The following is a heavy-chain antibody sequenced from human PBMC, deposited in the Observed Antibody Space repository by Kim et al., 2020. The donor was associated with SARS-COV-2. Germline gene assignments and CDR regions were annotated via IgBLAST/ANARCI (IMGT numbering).Heavy chain of an antibody. D-gene: IGHD1-26*01. CDR1: GGSISSYY. V-gene: IGHV4-59*01. J-gene: IGHJ4*02. CDR2: IYYSGST. Sequence: SETLSLTCTVSGGSISSYYWSWIRQPPGKGLEWIGYIYYSGSTNYNPSLKSRVTISVDTSKNQFSLKLSSVTAADTAVYYCARTVKGGSYRGFDYWGQGTLVTVSS. CDR3: ARTVKGGSYRGFDY.